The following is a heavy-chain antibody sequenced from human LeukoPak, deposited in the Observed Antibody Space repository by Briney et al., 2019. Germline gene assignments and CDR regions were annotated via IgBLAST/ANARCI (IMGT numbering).Heavy chain of an antibody. Sequence: ASVKVSCKVSGYTLTELSMHWVRQAPGQGLEWMGRINPNSGGTNYAQKFQGRVTMTRDTSISTAYMELSRLRSDDTAVYYCARVADTAMVCDYWGQGTLVTVSS. CDR1: GYTLTELS. CDR3: ARVADTAMVCDY. J-gene: IGHJ4*02. CDR2: INPNSGGT. V-gene: IGHV1-2*06. D-gene: IGHD5-18*01.